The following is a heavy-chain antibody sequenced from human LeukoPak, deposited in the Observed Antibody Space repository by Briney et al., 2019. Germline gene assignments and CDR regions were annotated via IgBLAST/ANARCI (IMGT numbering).Heavy chain of an antibody. Sequence: GGSLRPSCAASGFTFSSYSMNWVRQAPGKGLEWVSYISSSSSIIYYADSVKGRFTISRDNAKNSLYLQMNSLRAEDTAVYYCAELGITMIGGVWGKGTTVTISS. D-gene: IGHD3-10*02. CDR2: ISSSSSII. V-gene: IGHV3-48*04. CDR1: GFTFSSYS. J-gene: IGHJ6*04. CDR3: AELGITMIGGV.